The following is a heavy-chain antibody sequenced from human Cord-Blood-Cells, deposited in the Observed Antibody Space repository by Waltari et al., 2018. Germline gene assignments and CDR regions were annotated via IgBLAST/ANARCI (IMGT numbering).Heavy chain of an antibody. D-gene: IGHD1-26*01. CDR2: IYSGGST. J-gene: IGHJ4*02. Sequence: EVQLVETGGGLIQPGGSLRLSCAASGFTVSSTYMSWVRQAPGKGLEWVSVIYSGGSTYYADSVKGRFTISRDNSKNTLYLQMNSLRAEDTAVYYCARGRSGKWELLGYWGQGTLVTVSS. V-gene: IGHV3-53*02. CDR1: GFTVSSTY. CDR3: ARGRSGKWELLGY.